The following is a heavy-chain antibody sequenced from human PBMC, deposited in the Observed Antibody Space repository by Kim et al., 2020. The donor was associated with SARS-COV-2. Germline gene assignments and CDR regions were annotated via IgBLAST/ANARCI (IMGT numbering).Heavy chain of an antibody. CDR1: GFTFSNYG. J-gene: IGHJ3*02. CDR3: TRKGGNFDACDI. D-gene: IGHD2-21*02. V-gene: IGHV3-7*03. Sequence: GGSLRLSCAASGFTFSNYGMSWVRQTPGKGLEWVANMKQDGNEKYYVDSVKGRFTISRDNAKNSLYLQMNSLRAEDTAVYFCTRKGGNFDACDIWGQGTMVTVSS. CDR2: MKQDGNEK.